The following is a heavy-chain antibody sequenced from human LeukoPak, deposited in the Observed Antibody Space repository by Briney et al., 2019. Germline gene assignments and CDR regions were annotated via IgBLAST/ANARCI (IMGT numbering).Heavy chain of an antibody. Sequence: GKSLRLSCAASGFTFNNYGMHWVRQAPGKGLEWVAVISYDGRNEHYPDSVKGRFTISRDISTDTLWLQMDSLRTEDTAVYYCAKGPLRGTAAAIDYWAREPWSPSPQ. J-gene: IGHJ4*02. CDR1: GFTFNNYG. V-gene: IGHV3-30*18. D-gene: IGHD2-2*01. CDR3: AKGPLRGTAAAIDY. CDR2: ISYDGRNE.